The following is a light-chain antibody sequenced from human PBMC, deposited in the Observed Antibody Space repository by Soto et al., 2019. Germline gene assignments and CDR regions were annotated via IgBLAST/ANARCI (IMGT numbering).Light chain of an antibody. J-gene: IGLJ1*01. V-gene: IGLV2-14*01. CDR3: NSYTGSGIV. CDR2: GVT. CDR1: SSDIGAFNY. Sequence: QSALTQPASVSGSPGQSITISCTGSSSDIGAFNYVAWYQQHPGKAPKLIIHGVTNRPSGVSSRFSGSKSDYTASLTISGLQAEDEADYYCNSYTGSGIVFGTGTKVTVL.